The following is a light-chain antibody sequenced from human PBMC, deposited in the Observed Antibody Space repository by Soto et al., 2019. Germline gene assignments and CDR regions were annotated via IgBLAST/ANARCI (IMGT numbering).Light chain of an antibody. CDR2: EAS. V-gene: IGLV2-18*01. CDR1: STDFVSDNR. J-gene: IGLJ1*01. CDR3: SLYTSENTYV. Sequence: QSVLTQPPSVSWSPGQSVTISCTGTSTDFVSDNRVSWYQQPPATAPNLIIYEASNRPSGVPDRFSGSKSGNTASLTISGLQAADEADYYCSLYTSENTYVFGTGTKVTVL.